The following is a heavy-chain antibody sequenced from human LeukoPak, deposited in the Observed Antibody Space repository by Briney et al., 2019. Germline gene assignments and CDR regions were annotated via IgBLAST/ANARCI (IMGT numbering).Heavy chain of an antibody. CDR1: GFTFSPYT. J-gene: IGHJ5*02. Sequence: GGSLRLSCAASGFTFSPYTMNWVRQAPGKGLEWVSHIRSSSETFYADSVKGRFTISRDNARNSLYLQMNNLRGEDTAIYYCARDAGNSGYGCDLWGQGTLVTVSS. CDR3: ARDAGNSGYGCDL. D-gene: IGHD5-12*01. V-gene: IGHV3-48*01. CDR2: IRSSSET.